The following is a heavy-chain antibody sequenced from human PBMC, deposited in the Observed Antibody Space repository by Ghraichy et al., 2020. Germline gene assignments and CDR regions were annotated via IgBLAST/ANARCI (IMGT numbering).Heavy chain of an antibody. D-gene: IGHD1-26*01. J-gene: IGHJ4*02. Sequence: SETLSLTCTVSGDSVSSGSYYWSWIRQPPGKGLEWIGFIYYSGSTNYNPSLKSRVTISIDTSKNQFSLKLSSVAAADTAVYYCARGSKTEWELQYYFDYWGQGTLVTVSS. CDR2: IYYSGST. CDR3: ARGSKTEWELQYYFDY. V-gene: IGHV4-61*01. CDR1: GDSVSSGSYY.